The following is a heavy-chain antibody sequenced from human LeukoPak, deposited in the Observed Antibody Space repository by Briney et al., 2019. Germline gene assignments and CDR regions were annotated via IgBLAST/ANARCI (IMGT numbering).Heavy chain of an antibody. CDR3: ANARGVIIGPSDY. CDR2: IRYDGSNK. D-gene: IGHD3-10*01. Sequence: PGGSLRLSCAASGFTFSSYGMHWVRQAPGKGLEWVAFIRYDGSNKYYADSVKGRFTISRDNSKNTLYLQMNSLRAEDTAVYYCANARGVIIGPSDYWGQGTLVTVSS. V-gene: IGHV3-30*02. J-gene: IGHJ4*02. CDR1: GFTFSSYG.